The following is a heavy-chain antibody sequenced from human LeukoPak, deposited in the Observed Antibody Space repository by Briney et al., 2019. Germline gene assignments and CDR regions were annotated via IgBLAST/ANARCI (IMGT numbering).Heavy chain of an antibody. D-gene: IGHD3-10*01. V-gene: IGHV3-21*01. CDR2: FSSCSSYI. CDR1: GFTFCSYS. J-gene: IGHJ4*02. CDR3: ARDCYGSGSLFDY. Sequence: GVPLRLSCAASGFTFCSYSMKWLPQAPGKGLEGVSYFSSCSSYIYYTDSVKGRFTISRHNAKNSLYLQRNSLRAEDTAVYYCARDCYGSGSLFDYWGQGTLVTVSS.